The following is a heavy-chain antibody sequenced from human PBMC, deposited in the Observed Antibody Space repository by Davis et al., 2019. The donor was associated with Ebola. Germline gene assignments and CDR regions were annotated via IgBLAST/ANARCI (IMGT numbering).Heavy chain of an antibody. CDR1: GGSISGAYY. CDR3: AVNTSGSDLNAFDI. CDR2: SYSSGGT. D-gene: IGHD6-19*01. Sequence: PSETLSLTCTVSGGSISGAYYWSWIRQPAGKGLEWIGHSYSSGGTNYNPSLKSRVTISVDRSQNQFSLKLQSVAAADTAVYYCAVNTSGSDLNAFDIWGQGIMVAVSS. V-gene: IGHV4-4*07. J-gene: IGHJ3*02.